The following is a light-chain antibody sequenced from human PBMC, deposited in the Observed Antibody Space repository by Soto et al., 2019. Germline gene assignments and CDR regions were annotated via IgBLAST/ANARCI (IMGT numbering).Light chain of an antibody. V-gene: IGLV9-49*01. Sequence: QSVLTQPPSASASLGASVTLTCTLSSGYSNYKVDWYQQRPGKGPRFVMRVGTGGIVGSKGDGIPDRFSVLGSGLNRYLTKRSTREEDRSAYLCGADQGSGSKFVELVVSAGGPKLTVL. CDR3: GADQGSGSKFVELVV. CDR1: SGYSNYK. CDR2: VGTGGIVG. J-gene: IGLJ2*01.